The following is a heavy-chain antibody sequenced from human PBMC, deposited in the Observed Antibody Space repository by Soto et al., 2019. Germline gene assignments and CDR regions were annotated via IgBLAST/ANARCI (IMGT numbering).Heavy chain of an antibody. CDR2: IYYSGST. Sequence: QLQLQESGPGLVKPSETLSLTCTVSGGSISSSSYYWGWIRQPPGKGLEWIGSIYYSGSTYYNPSLKSRVTISVGTSKNQFSLKLSSVTAADTAVYYCARRVVDITMIVVVISDAFDIWGQGTMVTVSS. D-gene: IGHD3-22*01. CDR1: GGSISSSSYY. V-gene: IGHV4-39*01. CDR3: ARRVVDITMIVVVISDAFDI. J-gene: IGHJ3*02.